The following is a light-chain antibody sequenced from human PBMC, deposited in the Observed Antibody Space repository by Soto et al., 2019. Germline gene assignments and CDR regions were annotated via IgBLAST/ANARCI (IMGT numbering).Light chain of an antibody. J-gene: IGKJ1*01. CDR3: QQYNSYWT. CDR2: KAS. Sequence: DIQMTQSPSTLSASVGDRVTITCRASQSISSWLAWYQQKPGKAPKLLIYKASSEESGVPSRFSGSGSGTEFTLTISSLQSDDFATYYCQQYNSYWTFGQGTKVEIK. V-gene: IGKV1-5*03. CDR1: QSISSW.